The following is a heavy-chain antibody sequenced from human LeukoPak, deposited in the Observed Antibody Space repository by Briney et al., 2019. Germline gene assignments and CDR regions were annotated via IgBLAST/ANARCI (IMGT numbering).Heavy chain of an antibody. CDR1: GFTFSSYA. V-gene: IGHV3-23*01. CDR2: ISGSGGST. CDR3: AKATVTLNFYYFDY. Sequence: GGSLRLPCAASGFTFSSYAMSWVRQAPGKGLEWVSAISGSGGSTYYADSVEGRFTISRDNSKNTLYLQMNSLRAEDTAVYYCAKATVTLNFYYFDYWGQGTLVTVSS. D-gene: IGHD4-17*01. J-gene: IGHJ4*02.